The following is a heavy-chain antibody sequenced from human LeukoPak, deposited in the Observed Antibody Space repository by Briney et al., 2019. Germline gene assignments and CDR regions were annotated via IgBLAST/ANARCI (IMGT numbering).Heavy chain of an antibody. CDR2: IYSGGST. CDR3: ARIAPYYYDNSGYYYRGPFDY. CDR1: GFTVSSNY. D-gene: IGHD3-22*01. V-gene: IGHV3-53*01. Sequence: GGSLRLSCAASGFTVSSNYMSWVRQAPGKGLEWVSVIYSGGSTYYADSVRGRFTISRDNSKNTLYLQMNSLRAEDTAVYYCARIAPYYYDNSGYYYRGPFDYWGQGTLVTVSS. J-gene: IGHJ4*02.